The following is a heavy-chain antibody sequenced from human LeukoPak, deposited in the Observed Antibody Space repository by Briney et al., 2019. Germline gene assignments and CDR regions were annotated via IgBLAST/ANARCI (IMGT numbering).Heavy chain of an antibody. V-gene: IGHV4-39*07. J-gene: IGHJ4*02. CDR3: VGTYYYGSGSLSLDY. CDR2: IYYSGST. Sequence: PSETLSLTCTVSGGSISSSSYYWGWIRQPPGKGLEWIGSIYYSGSTYYNPSLKSRVTISVDKSKNQFSLKLSSVTAADTAVYYCVGTYYYGSGSLSLDYWGQGTLVTVSS. D-gene: IGHD3-10*01. CDR1: GGSISSSSYY.